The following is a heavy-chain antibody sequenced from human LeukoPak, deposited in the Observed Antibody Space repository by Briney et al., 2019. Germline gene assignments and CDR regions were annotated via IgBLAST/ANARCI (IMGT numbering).Heavy chain of an antibody. CDR3: ARVRRGFGEHKTHDAFDI. CDR2: INPNSGGT. D-gene: IGHD3-10*01. J-gene: IGHJ3*02. Sequence: GASVKVSCKASGYTFTGYYMHWVRQAPGQGLEWMGWINPNSGGTNYAQKFQGRVTMTRDTSISTAYMELSRLRSDDTAVYYCARVRRGFGEHKTHDAFDIWGQGTMVTVSS. CDR1: GYTFTGYY. V-gene: IGHV1-2*02.